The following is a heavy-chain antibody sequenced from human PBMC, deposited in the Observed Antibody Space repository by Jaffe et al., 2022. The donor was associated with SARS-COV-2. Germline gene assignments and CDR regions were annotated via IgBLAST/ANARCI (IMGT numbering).Heavy chain of an antibody. CDR1: GRFSRSVYY. Sequence: VQLQESGPGVVKPSETLSLICTASGRFSRSVYYWGWIRQSPGRGLEWIGSLYQNGSPYYNPSLRSRVTLSRDTSKTQLSLRLDSVTAADTAVYYCVTHSVGDSVWGSYQGYYYMDVWGTGTTVIVSS. J-gene: IGHJ6*03. D-gene: IGHD3-16*02. CDR3: VTHSVGDSVWGSYQGYYYMDV. V-gene: IGHV4-38-2*02. CDR2: LYQNGSP.